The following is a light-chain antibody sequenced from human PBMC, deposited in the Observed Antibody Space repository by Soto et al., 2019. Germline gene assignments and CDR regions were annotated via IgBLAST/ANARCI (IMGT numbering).Light chain of an antibody. CDR1: KLGDKY. Sequence: SYELTQPPSVSVSPGQTASITCSGDKLGDKYAHWYQQKPGQSPVLVIYQDTKRPSGIPERFSGSNSGNTATLTISGTQAMDEADYYGQAWDSSTVVFGGGTKLTVL. CDR3: QAWDSSTVV. J-gene: IGLJ2*01. V-gene: IGLV3-1*01. CDR2: QDT.